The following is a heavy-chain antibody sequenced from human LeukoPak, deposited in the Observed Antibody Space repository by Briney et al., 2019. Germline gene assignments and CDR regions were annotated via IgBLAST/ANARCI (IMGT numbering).Heavy chain of an antibody. D-gene: IGHD3-22*01. Sequence: PSETLSLTCTVSEGSITTYHWTWTRQSPGRAPEYIGYIYNSETTKYNPSLKSRVTLSVDMSKKQFSLRLSSVSAAAPAVYYSARGSGGYRFDPWGQGILVTVSS. CDR1: EGSITTYH. CDR3: ARGSGGYRFDP. V-gene: IGHV4-59*01. J-gene: IGHJ5*02. CDR2: IYNSETT.